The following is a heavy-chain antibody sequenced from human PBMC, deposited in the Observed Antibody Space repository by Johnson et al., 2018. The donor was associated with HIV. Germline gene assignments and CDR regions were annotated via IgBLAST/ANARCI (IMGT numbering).Heavy chain of an antibody. CDR2: IWYGGST. J-gene: IGHJ3*02. CDR1: GFTFSSYG. Sequence: QVQLVESGGGVVQPGGSLRLSCAASGFTFSSYGMHWVRQAPGKGLEWVAVIWYGGSTGYGDSVKGRFTISRDNAKNSLYLQMKSLRAEDTALYYCAREVRYNVNQVPAFDIWGQGTMVTVSS. D-gene: IGHD1-14*01. V-gene: IGHV3-33*01. CDR3: AREVRYNVNQVPAFDI.